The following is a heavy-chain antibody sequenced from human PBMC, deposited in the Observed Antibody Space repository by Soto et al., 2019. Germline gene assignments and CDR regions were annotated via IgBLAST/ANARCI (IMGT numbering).Heavy chain of an antibody. D-gene: IGHD3-22*01. V-gene: IGHV4-34*01. CDR3: ARVHSSGYYGY. Sequence: SETLSLTCAVYGGSFSGYYWSWIRQPPGKGLEWIGEINHSGSTNFNPSLKSRVTISVDTSKNQFSLKLSSVTAADTAVYYCARVHSSGYYGYWGQGTLVTVSS. CDR2: INHSGST. J-gene: IGHJ4*02. CDR1: GGSFSGYY.